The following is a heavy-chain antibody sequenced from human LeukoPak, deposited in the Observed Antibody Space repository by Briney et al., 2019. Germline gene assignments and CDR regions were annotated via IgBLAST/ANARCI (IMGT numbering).Heavy chain of an antibody. V-gene: IGHV3-33*08. CDR3: ARDRYSSLTPYYYYYGMDV. Sequence: GGSLRLPCAASGFTFSSYGMHWVRQAPGKGLEWVAVIWYDGSNKYYADSVKGRFTISRDNSKNTLYLQMNSLRAEDTAVYYCARDRYSSLTPYYYYYGMDVWGQGTTVTVSS. CDR2: IWYDGSNK. J-gene: IGHJ6*02. CDR1: GFTFSSYG. D-gene: IGHD6-13*01.